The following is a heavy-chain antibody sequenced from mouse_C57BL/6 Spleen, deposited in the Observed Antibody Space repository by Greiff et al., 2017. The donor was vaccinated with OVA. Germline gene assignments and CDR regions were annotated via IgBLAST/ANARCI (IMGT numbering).Heavy chain of an antibody. J-gene: IGHJ2*01. D-gene: IGHD3-2*02. CDR2: ISSGSSTI. CDR3: AREGLYYFDY. Sequence: DVMLVESGGGLVKPGGSLKLSCAASGFTFSDYGMHWVRQAPEKGLEWVAYISSGSSTIYYADTVKGRFTISRDNAKNTLFLQMTSRRSEDTAMYYCAREGLYYFDYWGQGTTLTVSS. V-gene: IGHV5-17*01. CDR1: GFTFSDYG.